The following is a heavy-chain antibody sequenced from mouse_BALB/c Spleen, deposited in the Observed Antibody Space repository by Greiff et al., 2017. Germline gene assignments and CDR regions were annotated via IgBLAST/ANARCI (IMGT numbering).Heavy chain of an antibody. CDR2: ISNLAYSI. V-gene: IGHV5-15*02. CDR1: GFTFSDYG. J-gene: IGHJ1*01. Sequence: EVMLVESGGGLVQPGGSRKLSCAASGFTFSDYGMAWVRQAPGKGPEWVAFISNLAYSIYYADTVTGRFTISRENAKNTLYLEMSSLRSEDTAMYYCARDNDYGSSYWYFDVWGAGTTVTVSS. D-gene: IGHD1-1*01. CDR3: ARDNDYGSSYWYFDV.